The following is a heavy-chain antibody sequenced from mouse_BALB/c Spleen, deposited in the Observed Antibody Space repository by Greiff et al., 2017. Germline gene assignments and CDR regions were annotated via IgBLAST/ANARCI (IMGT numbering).Heavy chain of an antibody. CDR3: ARSYYGNPCWYFDV. CDR1: GFNIKDTY. J-gene: IGHJ1*01. Sequence: VQLQQSGAELVKPGASVKLSCTASGFNIKDTYMHWVKQRPEQGLEWIGRIDPANGNTKYDPKFQGKATITADTSSNTAYLQLSSLTSEDTAVYYCARSYYGNPCWYFDVWGAGTTVTVSS. D-gene: IGHD2-10*01. CDR2: IDPANGNT. V-gene: IGHV14-3*02.